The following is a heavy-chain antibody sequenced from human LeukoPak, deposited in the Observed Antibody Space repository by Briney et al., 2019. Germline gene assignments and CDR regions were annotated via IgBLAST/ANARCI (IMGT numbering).Heavy chain of an antibody. V-gene: IGHV3-48*03. D-gene: IGHD3-22*01. J-gene: IGHJ4*02. Sequence: GGSLRLSRAASGFTFSSYEMNWVRQAPGKGLEWVSYISSSGSTIYYADSVKGRFTISRGNAKNSLYLQMNRLRAEDTAVYYCARDRTYYYDSSGYYYVARLDYWGQGTLVTVSS. CDR2: ISSSGSTI. CDR3: ARDRTYYYDSSGYYYVARLDY. CDR1: GFTFSSYE.